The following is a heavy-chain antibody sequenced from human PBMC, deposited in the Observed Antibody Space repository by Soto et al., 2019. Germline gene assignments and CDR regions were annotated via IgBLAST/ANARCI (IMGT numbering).Heavy chain of an antibody. CDR2: GSA. CDR1: GGTFSIYT. V-gene: IGHV1-69*01. J-gene: IGHJ5*02. CDR3: AREGPPDIAWFDP. D-gene: IGHD2-15*01. Sequence: QVQLVQSRAEVKKPGSSVKVSCKASGGTFSIYTISWVRQAPGQGLEWMGGSANSAQKFQGRLTVTPDESTSTVYLELSSLTSEDTAVYYCAREGPPDIAWFDPWGQGTLVSVSS.